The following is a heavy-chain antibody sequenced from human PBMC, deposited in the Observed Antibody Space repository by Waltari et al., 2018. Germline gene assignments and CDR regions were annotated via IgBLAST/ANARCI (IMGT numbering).Heavy chain of an antibody. V-gene: IGHV5-51*03. CDR1: GYSFTTYW. CDR2: TYPGDCVT. Sequence: EVQLVQSGAELKKPGESLKISCKGSGYSFTTYWIGWVRQMPGKGLEGMGVTYPGDCVTGYSPSFQGQVTISADKSINTAFLQWSSLKASDTAMYYCARGMVAGATKSAFDIWGQGTVVTVSS. J-gene: IGHJ3*02. CDR3: ARGMVAGATKSAFDI. D-gene: IGHD1-26*01.